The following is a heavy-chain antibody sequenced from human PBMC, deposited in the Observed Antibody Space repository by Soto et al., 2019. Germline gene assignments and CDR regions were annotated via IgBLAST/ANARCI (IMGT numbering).Heavy chain of an antibody. CDR3: ARSRLLWFGERVTAFDF. V-gene: IGHV3-48*02. Sequence: GGSLRLSCAASGFTLGTYSMNWVRQAPGKGLEWVAYIGSLSSPIYYADSVEGRFSISRDNDRNSLYLQMNSLRDEDTAVYYCARSRLLWFGERVTAFDFWGQGILVTVSS. CDR1: GFTLGTYS. CDR2: IGSLSSPI. D-gene: IGHD3-10*01. J-gene: IGHJ4*02.